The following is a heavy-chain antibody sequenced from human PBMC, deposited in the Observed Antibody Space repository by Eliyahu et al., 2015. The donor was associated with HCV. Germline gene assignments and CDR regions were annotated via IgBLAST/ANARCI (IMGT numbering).Heavy chain of an antibody. CDR3: ARGSWFDP. J-gene: IGHJ5*02. V-gene: IGHV6-1*01. CDR2: TYYRSKWYN. Sequence: QVQLQQSGPGLVKPSQTLSXTCXXSGXSVSSNTXAWXWIRQSPSRGLEWLGRTYYRSKWYNDYAVSVKSRITINPDTSKNQFSLQLNSVTPEDTAVYYCARGSWFDPWGQGTLVTVSS. CDR1: GXSVSSNTXA.